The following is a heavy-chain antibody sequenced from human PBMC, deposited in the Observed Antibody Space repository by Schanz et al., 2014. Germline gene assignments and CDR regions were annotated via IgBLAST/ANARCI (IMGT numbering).Heavy chain of an antibody. V-gene: IGHV1-69*04. J-gene: IGHJ4*02. CDR2: IIPILGIA. CDR3: AREVGSSRSFDS. D-gene: IGHD6-13*01. Sequence: QVPLVQSVAEVKKPGSSVKVSCKASGGTFSSYAFSWVRQAPGQGLEWMGKIIPILGIANYAQKFQGRVTITAVKSTSTAYIDLRSLRSEDTALDYCAREVGSSRSFDSWGQGTLVTVSS. CDR1: GGTFSSYA.